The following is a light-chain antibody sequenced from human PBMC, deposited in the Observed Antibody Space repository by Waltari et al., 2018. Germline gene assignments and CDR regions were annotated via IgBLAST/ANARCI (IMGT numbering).Light chain of an antibody. Sequence: QSALTQPASVSGSPGQSITISCTGTSSDVGGYNYVSWYQQHPGKAPKLIIYEVSNRPSGVSTRCSGSKAGNTAALTISGLQAEDETDYYCSSYTSSSTPYVFGTGTKVTVL. CDR1: SSDVGGYNY. CDR3: SSYTSSSTPYV. V-gene: IGLV2-14*01. J-gene: IGLJ1*01. CDR2: EVS.